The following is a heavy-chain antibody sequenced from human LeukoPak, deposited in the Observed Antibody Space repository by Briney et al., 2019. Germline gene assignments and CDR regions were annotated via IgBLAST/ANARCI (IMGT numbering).Heavy chain of an antibody. D-gene: IGHD3-22*01. CDR1: GGSISSYY. Sequence: SETLSLTCTVSGGSISSYYWSWIRQPPGKGLEWIGYIYYSGSTNYNPSLKSRVTISVDTSKNQFSLKLSSVTAADTAVYYCASLSMIVVPEYYFDYWGQGTLVTVSS. V-gene: IGHV4-59*12. CDR3: ASLSMIVVPEYYFDY. J-gene: IGHJ4*02. CDR2: IYYSGST.